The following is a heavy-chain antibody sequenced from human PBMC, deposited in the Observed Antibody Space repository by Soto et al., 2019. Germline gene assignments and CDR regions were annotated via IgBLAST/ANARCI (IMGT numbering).Heavy chain of an antibody. CDR3: ASSGYCTNGVCSTLFDP. CDR2: IYYSGST. D-gene: IGHD2-8*01. V-gene: IGHV4-30-4*01. J-gene: IGHJ5*02. Sequence: SETLSLTCTVSGGSISSGDYYWSWIRQPPGKGLEWIGYIYYSGSTYYNPSLKSRVTISVDTSKNQFSLKLSSVTAADTAVYYCASSGYCTNGVCSTLFDPWGQGTLVTVS. CDR1: GGSISSGDYY.